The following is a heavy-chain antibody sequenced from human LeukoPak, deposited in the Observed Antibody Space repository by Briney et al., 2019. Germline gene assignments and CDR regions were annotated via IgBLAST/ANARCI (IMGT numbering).Heavy chain of an antibody. Sequence: GASVKVSCKVSGYTLTELSLHWVRQAPGKGLEWMGGFDPEDGETIYAQKFQGRVTMTEDTSTDTAYMELSSLRSEDTAVYYCATDRITMVRGVIAPLGYWGQGTLVTVSS. J-gene: IGHJ4*02. D-gene: IGHD3-10*01. CDR2: FDPEDGET. V-gene: IGHV1-24*01. CDR3: ATDRITMVRGVIAPLGY. CDR1: GYTLTELS.